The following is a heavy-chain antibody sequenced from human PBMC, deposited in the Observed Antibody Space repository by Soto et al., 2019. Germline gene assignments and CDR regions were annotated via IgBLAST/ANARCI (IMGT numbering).Heavy chain of an antibody. V-gene: IGHV1-18*01. J-gene: IGHJ4*02. Sequence: QVQLVQSGAEVKKPGASGKVSCKASGYTFTSYGTPWVRQAPGQGLEWMGWISTYNGNTKYAQKLQGRVTMTTDKSTSTADMELRSLRSDDTAVFYXXXXXXRGXGSDYWGQGTLVTVSS. CDR1: GYTFTSYG. D-gene: IGHD3-10*01. CDR2: ISTYNGNT. CDR3: XXXXXRGXGSDY.